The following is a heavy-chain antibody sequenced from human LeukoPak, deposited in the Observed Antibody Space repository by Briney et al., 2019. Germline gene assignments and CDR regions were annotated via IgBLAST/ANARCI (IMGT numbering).Heavy chain of an antibody. V-gene: IGHV1-69*13. D-gene: IGHD6-13*01. CDR2: IIPIFGTA. CDR3: ARAYRPSIAAAGPFDY. CDR1: GGTFSSYA. J-gene: IGHJ4*02. Sequence: SVKVSCKASGGTFSSYAISWVRQAPGQGLKWMGGIIPIFGTANYAQKFQGRVTITADESTSTAYMELSSLRSEDTAVYYCARAYRPSIAAAGPFDYWGQGTLVTVSS.